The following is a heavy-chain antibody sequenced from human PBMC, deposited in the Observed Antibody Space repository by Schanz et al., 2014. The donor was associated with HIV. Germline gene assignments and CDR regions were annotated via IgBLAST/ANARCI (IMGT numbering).Heavy chain of an antibody. J-gene: IGHJ4*02. V-gene: IGHV3-33*03. CDR1: GFTFSSHG. Sequence: QVQLVESGGGVVQPGRSLRLSCAASGFTFSSHGMHWVRQAPGKGLEWVAVIWHDGSSKYYADSVKGRFTISRDNSKNRVYLQVNSLRVEDTAVYYCAKGGQWLLYFDNGGQGTLVTVAS. CDR2: IWHDGSSK. CDR3: AKGGQWLLYFDN. D-gene: IGHD6-19*01.